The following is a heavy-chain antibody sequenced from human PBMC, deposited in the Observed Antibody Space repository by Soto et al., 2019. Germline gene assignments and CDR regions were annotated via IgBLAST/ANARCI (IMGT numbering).Heavy chain of an antibody. V-gene: IGHV3-66*01. D-gene: IGHD1-1*01. CDR3: VRTIQPGTTTYFDY. Sequence: PGGSLRLSCSASGFTVSSNYMSWVRQAPGKGLEWVSVIYSGGSTTYAASVKGRLIISRDDSKNSVYLQMSSLKTEDTALYYCVRTIQPGTTTYFDYWGQGTLVTVSS. CDR2: IYSGGST. J-gene: IGHJ4*02. CDR1: GFTVSSNY.